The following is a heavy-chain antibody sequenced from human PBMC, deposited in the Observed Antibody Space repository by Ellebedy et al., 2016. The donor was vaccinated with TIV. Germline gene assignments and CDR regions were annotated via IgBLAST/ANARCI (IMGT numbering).Heavy chain of an antibody. Sequence: GESLKISCAASGFAVSSNGMSWVRQAPGKGLEWVSSINNVGTHIYYADSVRGRFTISRDNAKNSVFLQMNSLRADDTAVYFCARDPTTFLRYGNFDCWGQGTLVTVSS. J-gene: IGHJ4*02. V-gene: IGHV3-21*01. CDR1: GFAVSSNG. CDR2: INNVGTHI. CDR3: ARDPTTFLRYGNFDC. D-gene: IGHD3-9*01.